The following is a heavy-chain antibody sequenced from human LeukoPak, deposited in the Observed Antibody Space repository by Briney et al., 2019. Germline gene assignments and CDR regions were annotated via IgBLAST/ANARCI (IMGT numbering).Heavy chain of an antibody. CDR1: GFTFSSYA. Sequence: GGSLRLSCAASGFTFSSYAMSWVRQAPGKGLEWVSTINGGGVNTHHADSVGGRFTISRDNSKNTLYLQMNSLRGEDTAVYYCASVDDLDAFAMWGQGTMVTVSS. CDR3: ASVDDLDAFAM. V-gene: IGHV3-23*01. CDR2: INGGGVNT. D-gene: IGHD5-12*01. J-gene: IGHJ3*02.